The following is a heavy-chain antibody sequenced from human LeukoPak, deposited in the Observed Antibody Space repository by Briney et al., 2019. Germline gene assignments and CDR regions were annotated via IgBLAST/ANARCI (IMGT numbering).Heavy chain of an antibody. D-gene: IGHD5-24*01. CDR3: ARDHGSTSVYMDV. CDR1: GYTFTSYY. J-gene: IGHJ6*03. CDR2: INPSGGST. V-gene: IGHV1-46*01. Sequence: ASVKVSCKASGYTFTSYYMHRVRQAPGQGLEWMGIINPSGGSTSYAQKFQGRVTMTRDMSTSTVYMELSSLRSEDTAVYYCARDHGSTSVYMDVWGKGTTVTVSS.